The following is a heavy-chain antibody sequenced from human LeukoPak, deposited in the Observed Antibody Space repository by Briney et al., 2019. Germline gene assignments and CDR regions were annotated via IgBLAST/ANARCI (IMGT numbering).Heavy chain of an antibody. Sequence: SQTLSLTCAISGDSVSNNSTAWNWIRQSPSRGLEWLGRTYYRSKWYNGYAVSVKSRITINPDTSKNQFSLQLNSVTPEDTAVYYCARVEKVGGPYFDYWGQGTLVTVSS. CDR2: TYYRSKWYN. CDR3: ARVEKVGGPYFDY. D-gene: IGHD1-26*01. V-gene: IGHV6-1*01. CDR1: GDSVSNNSTA. J-gene: IGHJ4*02.